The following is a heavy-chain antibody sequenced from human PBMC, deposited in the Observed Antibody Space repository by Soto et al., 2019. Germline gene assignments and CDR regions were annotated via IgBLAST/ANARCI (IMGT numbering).Heavy chain of an antibody. CDR1: GFTFSDYY. CDR2: ISSSSSYT. CDR3: ARVRDSSWTYFDY. D-gene: IGHD6-13*01. J-gene: IGHJ4*02. Sequence: QVQLVESGGGLVKPGGSLRLSCAASGFTFSDYYMSWIRQAPGKGLEWVSYISSSSSYTNYADSVKGRFTISRDNAKNSLYRQMNSLRAEDTAVYYCARVRDSSWTYFDYWGQGTLVTVSS. V-gene: IGHV3-11*05.